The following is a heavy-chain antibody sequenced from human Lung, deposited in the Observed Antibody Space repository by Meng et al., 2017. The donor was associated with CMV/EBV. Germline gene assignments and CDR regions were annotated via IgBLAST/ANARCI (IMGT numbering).Heavy chain of an antibody. CDR2: CDSGDT. Sequence: SXTXSLXCHVSGPSISSDYFWGWVRQSPGTGLEWVGICDSGDTFYNPSLKSRVAISVDTSANQFSLTLRSVTAADTAVYYCVRHIIVVPARGYGVDVWGQGPTVTVSS. J-gene: IGHJ6*02. D-gene: IGHD2-2*01. V-gene: IGHV4-38-2*01. CDR1: GPSISSDYF. CDR3: VRHIIVVPARGYGVDV.